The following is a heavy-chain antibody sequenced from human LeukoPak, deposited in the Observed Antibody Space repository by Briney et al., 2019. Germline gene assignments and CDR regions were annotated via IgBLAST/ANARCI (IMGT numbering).Heavy chain of an antibody. D-gene: IGHD3-22*01. Sequence: GGSLRLSCAASGFTVSSHYVTWVRQAPGKGLEWVSVIYSGGSTYYADSVKGRFTISRDNSKNTLYLQMNSLRAEDTAVYYCAREFSTYYYDSSYVWGQGTTVTVSS. CDR3: AREFSTYYYDSSYV. CDR2: IYSGGST. V-gene: IGHV3-66*01. J-gene: IGHJ6*02. CDR1: GFTVSSHY.